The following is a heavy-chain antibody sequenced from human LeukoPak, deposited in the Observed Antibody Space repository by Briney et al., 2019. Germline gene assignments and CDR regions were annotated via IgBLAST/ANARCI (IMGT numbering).Heavy chain of an antibody. CDR2: IKQDGSVK. J-gene: IGHJ4*02. D-gene: IGHD5/OR15-5a*01. V-gene: IGHV3-7*01. CDR1: GFTFSTYW. CDR3: ARDPESSAFDL. Sequence: PGGSLRLSCAASGFTFSTYWMSWVRQTPEKGLEVVANIKQDGSVKNYLDSLKGRSTISRDNARESLYLEINSPRADDTAVYYCARDPESSAFDLWGQGALVTVSS.